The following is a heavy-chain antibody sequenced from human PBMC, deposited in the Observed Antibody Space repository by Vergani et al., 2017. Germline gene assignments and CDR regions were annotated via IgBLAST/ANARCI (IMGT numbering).Heavy chain of an antibody. CDR2: IIPILGIA. Sequence: QVQLVQSGAEVEKPGSSVKVSCKASGGTFSSYAISWLRQAPGQGLEWMGRIIPILGIANYAQKFQGRVTITADKSTSAAYMELSILRSEDTAVYYCARVQPTDYYGSGSYGAFDIWGQGTMVTVSS. CDR3: ARVQPTDYYGSGSYGAFDI. J-gene: IGHJ3*02. V-gene: IGHV1-69*04. D-gene: IGHD3-10*01. CDR1: GGTFSSYA.